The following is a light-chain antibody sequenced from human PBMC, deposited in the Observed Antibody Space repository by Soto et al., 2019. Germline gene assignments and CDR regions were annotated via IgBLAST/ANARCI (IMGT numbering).Light chain of an antibody. V-gene: IGKV1-8*01. Sequence: SRMAQSPSSFSASTGQRVSITCRASQGISSYVAWDQQKPGKAAQLLIYAASTLQSGVPSTFSGSGSGTDFTLTISCLQSDDFATYYCQHSPPFGQGTKVE. CDR1: QGISSY. CDR2: AAS. CDR3: QHSPP. J-gene: IGKJ1*01.